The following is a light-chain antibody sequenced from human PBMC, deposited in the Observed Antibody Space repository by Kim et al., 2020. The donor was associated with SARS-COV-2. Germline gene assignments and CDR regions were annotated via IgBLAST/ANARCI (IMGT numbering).Light chain of an antibody. J-gene: IGLJ3*02. CDR1: NIGTKS. CDR3: QVWETASDPL. Sequence: SYELTQPPPVSVAPGETARITCEEDNIGTKSVHWYQQKAGQAPVLIMSDDSDRPAGIPERFSGSNSGNKATLTITGVEAGDEADYHCQVWETASDPLFGG. V-gene: IGLV3-21*01. CDR2: DDS.